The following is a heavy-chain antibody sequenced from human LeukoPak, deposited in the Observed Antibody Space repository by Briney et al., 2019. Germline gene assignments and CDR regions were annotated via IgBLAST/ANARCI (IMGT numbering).Heavy chain of an antibody. CDR1: GGSFSGYY. CDR2: INHSGST. Sequence: PSETLSLTCAVYGGSFSGYYWSWIRQPPGKGLEWIGEINHSGSTNYNPSLKSRVTISVDTSKNQFSLKLSSVTAADTAVYYCARGWNSSSFSWWFDPWGQGTLVTVSS. D-gene: IGHD6-13*01. J-gene: IGHJ5*02. CDR3: ARGWNSSSFSWWFDP. V-gene: IGHV4-34*01.